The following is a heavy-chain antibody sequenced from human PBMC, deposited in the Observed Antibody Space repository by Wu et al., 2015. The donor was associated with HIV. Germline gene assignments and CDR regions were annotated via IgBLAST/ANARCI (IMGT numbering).Heavy chain of an antibody. V-gene: IGHV1-8*01. J-gene: IGHJ4*02. CDR2: MNPRTGNT. CDR1: GYTFTSYD. CDR3: ARQRAYTNGWYTFDY. D-gene: IGHD6-19*01. Sequence: QVQLVQSGAEVKKPGASVKVSCKASGYTFTSYDINWVRQATGQGLEWMGWMNPRTGNTGYAQKFQGRVTMTRDTSISTANVELSSLRSEDTAVYYCARQRAYTNGWYTFDYWGQGTLVTVSS.